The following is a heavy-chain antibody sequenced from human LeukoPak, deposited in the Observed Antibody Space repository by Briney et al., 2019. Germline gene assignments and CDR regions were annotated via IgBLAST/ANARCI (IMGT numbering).Heavy chain of an antibody. D-gene: IGHD5-12*01. CDR3: ATERWLRPSYGMDV. CDR2: FDPEDGET. CDR1: GYTLTELS. Sequence: ASVKVSCKVSGYTLTELSMHWVRHAPGKGLEWMGGFDPEDGETIYAQKFQGRVTMTEDTSTDTAYMELSSLRSEDTAVYYCATERWLRPSYGMDVWGQGTTVTVSS. J-gene: IGHJ6*02. V-gene: IGHV1-24*01.